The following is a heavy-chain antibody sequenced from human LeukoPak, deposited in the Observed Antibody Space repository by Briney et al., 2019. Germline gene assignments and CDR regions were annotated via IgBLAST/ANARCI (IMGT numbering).Heavy chain of an antibody. CDR1: GGSMTSYY. J-gene: IGHJ3*02. Sequence: SETLSLTCTVSGGSMTSYYWNWIRQPPGKGLEWIGYIFYSGNTNYNPSLGSRVTISEDTSRNQFSLKLNSLTAADTAVYFCARGLAGRDAFDIWGQGKMVTVSS. V-gene: IGHV4-59*01. D-gene: IGHD3-16*01. CDR2: IFYSGNT. CDR3: ARGLAGRDAFDI.